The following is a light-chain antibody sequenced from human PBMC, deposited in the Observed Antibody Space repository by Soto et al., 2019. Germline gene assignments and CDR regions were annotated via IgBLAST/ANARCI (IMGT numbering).Light chain of an antibody. Sequence: DIQMTQSPSTLSASVGDRVTITCRASQTISSWLAWYQQKSGKAPKLLIYDASTLQSGVPSRFSGSGSGTDFTLTINSLQPEDVATYYCQKYNSAPLTFGGGTKVDIK. J-gene: IGKJ4*01. V-gene: IGKV1-27*01. CDR2: DAS. CDR1: QTISSW. CDR3: QKYNSAPLT.